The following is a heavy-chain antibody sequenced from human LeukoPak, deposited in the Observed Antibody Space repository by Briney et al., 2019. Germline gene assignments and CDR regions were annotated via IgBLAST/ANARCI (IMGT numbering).Heavy chain of an antibody. Sequence: GGSLRLSCAASGFILSSYDMFWVRQAPGKGLEWVALIRYDGTNKYYGDSVEGRFTISRDNSKNTLYLQMNSLRAEDTAVYYCAKARRDYDFWSGHYWGQGTLVTVSS. CDR1: GFILSSYD. D-gene: IGHD3-3*01. CDR3: AKARRDYDFWSGHY. V-gene: IGHV3-30*02. J-gene: IGHJ4*02. CDR2: IRYDGTNK.